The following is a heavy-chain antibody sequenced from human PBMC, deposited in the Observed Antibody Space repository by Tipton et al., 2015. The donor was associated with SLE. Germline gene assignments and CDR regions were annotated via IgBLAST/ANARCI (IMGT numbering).Heavy chain of an antibody. CDR1: GGYISSDY. J-gene: IGHJ4*02. CDR3: ARFCSYYGSGRRYFDY. Sequence: TLSLTCIVSGGYISSDYWSWIRQPPGKGLEWIGSIYYSGSTYYNPSLKSRVTISVDTSKNQFSLKLSSVTAADTAVYYCARFCSYYGSGRRYFDYWGQGTLVTVSS. CDR2: IYYSGST. D-gene: IGHD3-10*01. V-gene: IGHV4-39*07.